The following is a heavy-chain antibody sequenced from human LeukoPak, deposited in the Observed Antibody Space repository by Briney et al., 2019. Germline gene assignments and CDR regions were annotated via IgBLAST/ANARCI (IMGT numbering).Heavy chain of an antibody. D-gene: IGHD3-22*01. Sequence: GGSLRLSCAASGFTFSSYSMNWVRQAPGKGLEWVSYISSSSSTIYYADSVKGRFTISRDNAKNSLYLQMNSLRAEDTAVYYCAKDEEMVPYSSGYMYDAFDIWGQGTMVTVSS. CDR2: ISSSSSTI. J-gene: IGHJ3*02. V-gene: IGHV3-48*04. CDR3: AKDEEMVPYSSGYMYDAFDI. CDR1: GFTFSSYS.